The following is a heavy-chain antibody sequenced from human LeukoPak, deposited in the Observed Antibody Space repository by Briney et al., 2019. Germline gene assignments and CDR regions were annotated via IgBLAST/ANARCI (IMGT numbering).Heavy chain of an antibody. J-gene: IGHJ4*02. V-gene: IGHV4-39*01. D-gene: IGHD6-19*01. CDR3: ARHVEIAVAGPIDY. CDR2: IYYSGST. CDR1: GGSISSSSYY. Sequence: PSETLSLTCTVSGGSISSSSYYWGWIRQPPGKGLEWIGSIYYSGSTHYNPSLKSRVTISVDTSKNQFSLKLSSVTAADTAVYYCARHVEIAVAGPIDYWGQGTLVTVSS.